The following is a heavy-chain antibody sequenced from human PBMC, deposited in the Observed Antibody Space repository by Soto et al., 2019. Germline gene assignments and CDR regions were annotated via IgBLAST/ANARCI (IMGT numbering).Heavy chain of an antibody. Sequence: GGSLRLSCAASGFTFSSYGMHWVRQAPGKGLEWVAVIWYDGSNKYYADSVKGRFTISRDNSKNTLYLQMNSLRAEDTAVYYCAREPSGSHAFDIWGQGTMVTVSS. CDR1: GFTFSSYG. CDR2: IWYDGSNK. V-gene: IGHV3-33*01. J-gene: IGHJ3*02. D-gene: IGHD3-22*01. CDR3: AREPSGSHAFDI.